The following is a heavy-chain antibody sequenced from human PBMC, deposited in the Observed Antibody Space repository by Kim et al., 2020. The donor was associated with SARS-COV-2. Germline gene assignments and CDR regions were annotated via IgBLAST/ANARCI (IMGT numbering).Heavy chain of an antibody. V-gene: IGHV1-69*04. D-gene: IGHD3-22*01. J-gene: IGHJ4*02. CDR3: ARGDDSSGYRPRYFDY. Sequence: KFQGRVTITADKSTSTAYMELSSLRSEDTAVYYCARGDDSSGYRPRYFDYWGQGTLVTVSS.